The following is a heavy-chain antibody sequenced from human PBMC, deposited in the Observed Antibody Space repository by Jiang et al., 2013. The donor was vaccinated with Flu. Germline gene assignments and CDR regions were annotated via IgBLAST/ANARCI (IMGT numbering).Heavy chain of an antibody. Sequence: GLVKPSQTLSLTCTVSGGSISSGSYYWSWIRQPAGKGLEWIGRIYTSGSTNYNPSLKSRVTISVDTSKNQFSLKLSSVTAADTAVYYCARGRRTAPFHYNWFDPWGQGTLVTVSS. J-gene: IGHJ5*02. CDR3: ARGRRTAPFHYNWFDP. V-gene: IGHV4-61*02. CDR2: IYTSGST. CDR1: GGSISSGSYY.